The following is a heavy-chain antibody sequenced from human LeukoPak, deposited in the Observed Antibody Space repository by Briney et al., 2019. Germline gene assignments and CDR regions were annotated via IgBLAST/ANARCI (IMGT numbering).Heavy chain of an antibody. V-gene: IGHV3-23*01. CDR1: GFTFSNYA. CDR3: ARSLSGFVY. J-gene: IGHJ4*02. CDR2: ISGSASST. Sequence: GGSLRLSCAASGFTFSNYAMSWVRQAPGKGLEWVSAISGSASSTYHADSVKGRFTISRDNSKNSLYLQMNSLRAEDTAVYYCARSLSGFVYWGQGTLVTVSS.